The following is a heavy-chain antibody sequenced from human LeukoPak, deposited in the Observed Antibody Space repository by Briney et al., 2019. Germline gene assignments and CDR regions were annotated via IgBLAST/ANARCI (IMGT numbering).Heavy chain of an antibody. CDR1: GGSISSFY. CDR3: ARLRAAAGPYYFDY. CDR2: IYTSGTT. V-gene: IGHV4-4*07. D-gene: IGHD6-13*01. J-gene: IGHJ4*02. Sequence: PSETLSLTCAVSGGSISSFYWSWIRQPAGKGLEWIGRIYTSGTTNYNPSLKSRITMSVDTSKNQFSLKLSSVTAADTAVYYCARLRAAAGPYYFDYWGQGTLATVSS.